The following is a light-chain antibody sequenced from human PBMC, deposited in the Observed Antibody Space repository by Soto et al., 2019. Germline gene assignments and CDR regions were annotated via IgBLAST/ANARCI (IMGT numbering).Light chain of an antibody. J-gene: IGKJ1*01. CDR2: AVS. CDR1: QSVSNN. V-gene: IGKV3-15*01. CDR3: QQYGSSPLT. Sequence: EILMTQSPATLSVSPGERATLSCRASQSVSNNLAWYQQKPGQAPRLLIYAVSSRPAGIPARFSGSGSGTDFTLTISRLEPEDFALYYCQQYGSSPLTFGQGTKVDIK.